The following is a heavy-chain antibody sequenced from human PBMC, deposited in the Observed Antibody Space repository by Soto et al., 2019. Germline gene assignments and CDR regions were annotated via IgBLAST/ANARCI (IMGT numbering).Heavy chain of an antibody. D-gene: IGHD6-25*01. CDR2: IDWDDDK. V-gene: IGHV2-70*11. CDR1: GFSLSTSGMC. CDR3: ARIRAAAKKYYFDY. J-gene: IGHJ4*02. Sequence: SGPTLVNPTQTLTLTCTFSGFSLSTSGMCVSWIRQPPGKALEWLARIDWDDDKYYSTSLKTRLTISKDTSKNQVVLTMTNMDPVDTATYYCARIRAAAKKYYFDYWGQGTLVTVSS.